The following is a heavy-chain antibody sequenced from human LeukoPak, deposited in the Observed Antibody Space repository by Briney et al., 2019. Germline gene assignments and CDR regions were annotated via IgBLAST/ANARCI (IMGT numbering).Heavy chain of an antibody. CDR1: GFTFSRYG. CDR3: GKTTTGYSSGRYPGWPVDY. D-gene: IGHD6-19*01. V-gene: IGHV3-33*03. J-gene: IGHJ4*02. CDR2: IWYDGHNK. Sequence: GESLRLSCAASGFTFSRYGLHWVRQAPGKGLEWLAIIWYDGHNKYYADSVKGRFTISRDNSKNTVYLQMDSLRVEDTAVYYCGKTTTGYSSGRYPGWPVDYWGQGTLVTVSS.